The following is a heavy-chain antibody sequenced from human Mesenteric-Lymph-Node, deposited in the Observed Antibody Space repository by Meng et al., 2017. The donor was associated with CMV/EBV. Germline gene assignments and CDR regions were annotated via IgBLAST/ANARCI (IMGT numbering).Heavy chain of an antibody. V-gene: IGHV1-2*02. CDR3: ARRDVFDNAFAI. CDR1: GYTFTCYY. J-gene: IGHJ3*02. Sequence: ASVKVSCKASGYTFTCYYIHWVRPAPGQGLARMGGIYTNTGDTHYAQKFQDRVTLTRDTSFSTDYMGLSKLTADDTAGYYCARRDVFDNAFAIWGQGTMVTVSS. CDR2: IYTNTGDT. D-gene: IGHD5-24*01.